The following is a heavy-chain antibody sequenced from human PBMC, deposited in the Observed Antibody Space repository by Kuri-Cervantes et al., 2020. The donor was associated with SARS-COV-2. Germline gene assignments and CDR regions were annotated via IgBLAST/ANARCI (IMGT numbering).Heavy chain of an antibody. CDR1: GGSISSHY. CDR2: IYYSGNT. V-gene: IGHV4-59*08. J-gene: IGHJ4*02. D-gene: IGHD5-18*01. CDR3: ARVSWMQLWHRYFDN. Sequence: GSLRLSCTVSGGSISSHYWSWIRQPPGKGLEWIGYIYYSGNTNYNPSLKSRVTISVDKSKNQFSLEMSSVTAADTAVYYCARVSWMQLWHRYFDNWGQGTLVTVSS.